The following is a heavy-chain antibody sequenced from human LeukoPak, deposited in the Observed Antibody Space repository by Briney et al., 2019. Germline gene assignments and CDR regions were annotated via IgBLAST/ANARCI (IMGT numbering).Heavy chain of an antibody. V-gene: IGHV4-59*01. Sequence: SETLSLTCSVSGGSISSCYWSWIRQPPGKGLEWIGYIYYSGSTNYNPSLKSRVTISVDTSKNQFSLKLRSVTAADTAVYYCARVGPRSPYYYYYGMDVWGQGTTVTVSS. CDR1: GGSISSCY. CDR3: ARVGPRSPYYYYYGMDV. J-gene: IGHJ6*02. CDR2: IYYSGST.